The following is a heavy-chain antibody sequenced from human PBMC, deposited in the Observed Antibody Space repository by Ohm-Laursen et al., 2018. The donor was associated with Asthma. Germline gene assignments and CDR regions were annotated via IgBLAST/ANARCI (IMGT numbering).Heavy chain of an antibody. CDR1: GGSISSSNW. CDR2: IYHSGST. D-gene: IGHD3-22*01. V-gene: IGHV4-4*03. J-gene: IGHJ5*02. Sequence: PGTLSLTWAVSGGSISSSNWWSWVRQPPGKGLEWIGEIYHSGSTNYNPSLKSRVTISVDKSKNQFSLKLSSVTAADTAVYYCARVFPTYYYDSSGYYPNWFDPWGQGTLVTVSS. CDR3: ARVFPTYYYDSSGYYPNWFDP.